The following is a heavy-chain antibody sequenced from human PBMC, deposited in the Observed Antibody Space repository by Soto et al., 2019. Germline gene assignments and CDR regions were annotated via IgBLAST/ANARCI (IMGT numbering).Heavy chain of an antibody. V-gene: IGHV1-2*04. CDR3: ARGNGYSSSWRKTPWQNVNNYYYYYGMDV. Sequence: ASVKVSCKASGYTFTGYYMHCVRQAPGQGLEWMGWINPNSGGTNYAQKFQGWVTMTRDTSISTAYMELSRLRSDDTAVYYCARGNGYSSSWRKTPWQNVNNYYYYYGMDVWGQGTTVTVSS. CDR1: GYTFTGYY. CDR2: INPNSGGT. D-gene: IGHD6-13*01. J-gene: IGHJ6*02.